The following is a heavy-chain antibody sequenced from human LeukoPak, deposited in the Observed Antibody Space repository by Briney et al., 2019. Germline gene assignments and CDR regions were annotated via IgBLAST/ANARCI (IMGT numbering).Heavy chain of an antibody. D-gene: IGHD1-1*01. CDR2: ISSFGSTI. V-gene: IGHV3-48*03. Sequence: GRSLRLSCAASGFTFSSYEMNWVRQAPGKGLEWVSYISSFGSTIYYADSVKGRFTISRDNAKNSLYLQMNSLRAEDTAVYYCAREYNWNQFDYWGQGTLATVSS. CDR1: GFTFSSYE. CDR3: AREYNWNQFDY. J-gene: IGHJ4*02.